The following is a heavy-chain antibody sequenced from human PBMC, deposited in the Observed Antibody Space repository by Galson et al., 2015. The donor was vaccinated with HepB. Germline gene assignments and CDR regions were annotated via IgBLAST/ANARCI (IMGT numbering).Heavy chain of an antibody. CDR1: GYTFTDYV. CDR2: MNTNTGKP. J-gene: IGHJ6*03. Sequence: KVSCKASGYTFTDYVVNWVRQAPGQGLEWMGWMNTNTGKPTYAPGFAGRFVFSLDTSVTTAYLQISSLETDDTAVYYCARSPLRFLDWLPYYDYYYMDVWSEGTTVTVSS. V-gene: IGHV7-4-1*02. D-gene: IGHD3-3*01. CDR3: ARSPLRFLDWLPYYDYYYMDV.